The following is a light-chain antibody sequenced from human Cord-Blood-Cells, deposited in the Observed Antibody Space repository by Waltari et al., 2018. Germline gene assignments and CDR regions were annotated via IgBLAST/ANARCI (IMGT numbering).Light chain of an antibody. J-gene: IGKJ4*01. CDR1: QSVSSN. V-gene: IGKV3-15*01. CDR3: QQYNNWPPLT. CDR2: GAS. Sequence: EIVMTQSPATLSVSPGERATLSCRASQSVSSNLAWYQQKPGQAPRLLSYGASTRATGIPARFSGSGSGTEFTLTISSLQSEDFAVYYCQQYNNWPPLTFDGGTKVEIK.